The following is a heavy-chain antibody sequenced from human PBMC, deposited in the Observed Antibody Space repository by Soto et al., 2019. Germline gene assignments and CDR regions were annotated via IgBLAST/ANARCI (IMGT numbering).Heavy chain of an antibody. V-gene: IGHV3-23*01. CDR1: GFTFSSYA. Sequence: GSLRLSCAASGFTFSSYAMSWVRQAPGKGLEWASAISGSGGSTYYADSVKGRFTISRDNSKNTLYLQMNSLRAEDTAVYYCAKDRTAIVKPCFDPWGQATLVTVSS. D-gene: IGHD5-18*01. J-gene: IGHJ5*02. CDR2: ISGSGGST. CDR3: AKDRTAIVKPCFDP.